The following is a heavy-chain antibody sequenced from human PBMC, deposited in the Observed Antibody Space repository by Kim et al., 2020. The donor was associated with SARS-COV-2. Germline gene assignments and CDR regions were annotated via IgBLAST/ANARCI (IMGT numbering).Heavy chain of an antibody. V-gene: IGHV5-10-1*01. CDR2: IDPVDSYT. J-gene: IGHJ5*02. Sequence: GESLTISCKGSESTFSTHWITWVRLTPGKGLEWMGRIDPVDSYTAYNPSLQGHVTISADKSINTAYLQWTTLQASDSAIYYCVGTATTYTDFLFSLSLDPWGQGTLVSVSS. CDR3: VGTATTYTDFLFSLSLDP. CDR1: ESTFSTHW. D-gene: IGHD2-21*02.